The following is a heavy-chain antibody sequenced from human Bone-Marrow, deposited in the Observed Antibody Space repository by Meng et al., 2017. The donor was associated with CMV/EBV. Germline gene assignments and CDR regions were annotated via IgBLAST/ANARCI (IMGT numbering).Heavy chain of an antibody. CDR3: ARGQLWSGSGDIGY. CDR2: ISWNSGSI. D-gene: IGHD3-3*01. Sequence: GGSLRLSCAASGFTFDDYAMHWVRQAPGKGLEWVSGISWNSGSIGYADSVKGRFTISRDNAKNSLYLQMNSLRSDDTAVYYCARGQLWSGSGDIGYWGQGTRVTVSS. V-gene: IGHV3-9*01. CDR1: GFTFDDYA. J-gene: IGHJ4*02.